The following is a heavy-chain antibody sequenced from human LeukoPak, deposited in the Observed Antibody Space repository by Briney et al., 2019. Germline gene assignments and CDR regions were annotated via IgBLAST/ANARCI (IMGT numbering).Heavy chain of an antibody. V-gene: IGHV4-59*01. D-gene: IGHD3-10*01. CDR1: GGSISSYD. Sequence: SETLSLTCTVSGGSISSYDWSWVRQPPGKGLEWIGDIYYSGSTNYNPALTSRVTISVDTSKNQFSLKLSSVTAADTAVYYCARGGGLWFGPSGRFAPWGQGTLVTVSS. CDR3: ARGGGLWFGPSGRFAP. CDR2: IYYSGST. J-gene: IGHJ5*02.